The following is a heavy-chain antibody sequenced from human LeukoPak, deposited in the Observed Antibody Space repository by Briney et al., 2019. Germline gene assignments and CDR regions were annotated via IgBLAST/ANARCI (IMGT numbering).Heavy chain of an antibody. V-gene: IGHV3-23*01. CDR3: AKPSIGCSSTSCPYYFDY. D-gene: IGHD2-2*01. J-gene: IGHJ4*02. CDR1: GFTFSSYA. Sequence: GGSLRLSCAASGFTFSSYAMSWVRQAPGKGLEWVSAISGSGGSTYYADSVKGRFTISRDNSKNTLYLQMNSLRAEDTAVYYCAKPSIGCSSTSCPYYFDYWGQGTLVTVSS. CDR2: ISGSGGST.